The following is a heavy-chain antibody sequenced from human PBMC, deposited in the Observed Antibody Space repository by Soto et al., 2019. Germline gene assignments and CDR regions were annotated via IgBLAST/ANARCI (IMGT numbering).Heavy chain of an antibody. V-gene: IGHV3-66*01. J-gene: IGHJ4*02. CDR1: LFIVSDNY. CDR3: ATRMTTAPY. Sequence: EVRLVQSGGGLVQPGGSLRLSCAASLFIVSDNYMSWVRQAPGKGLEWVSLIYSGGGTDYAESVKGRFTISRDNSKKTLYLQMNRLKAEDTGLHSCATRMTTAPYWGQGTGVPVSS. D-gene: IGHD4-17*01. CDR2: IYSGGGT.